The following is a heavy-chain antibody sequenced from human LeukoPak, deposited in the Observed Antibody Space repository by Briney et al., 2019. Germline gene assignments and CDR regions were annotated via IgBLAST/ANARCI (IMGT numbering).Heavy chain of an antibody. CDR2: ISYDGSNK. CDR1: GFTFSSYG. V-gene: IGHV3-30*18. J-gene: IGHJ4*02. D-gene: IGHD1-26*01. CDR3: AKDRVGATD. Sequence: GRSLRLSCAASGFTFSSYGMHWVRQAPGKGLEWVAVISYDGSNKYYADSVKGRFTISRDNSKNTLYLQMNSLRAEDTAVYCCAKDRVGATDWGQGTLVTVSS.